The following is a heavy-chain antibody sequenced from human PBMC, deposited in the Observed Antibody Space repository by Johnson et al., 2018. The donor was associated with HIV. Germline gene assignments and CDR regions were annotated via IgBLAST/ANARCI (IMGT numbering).Heavy chain of an antibody. V-gene: IGHV3-30*19. CDR2: ISYDGSNK. CDR3: ASGSGSYLSAFDI. Sequence: QVQLVESGGGVVQPGRSLRLSCAASGFTFSTYGMHWVRQAPGKGLEWVAVISYDGSNKYYADSVKGRFTISRDNSKNTLYLQMNSLRAEDTALYYCASGSGSYLSAFDIWGQGTMVTVSS. J-gene: IGHJ3*02. CDR1: GFTFSTYG. D-gene: IGHD1-26*01.